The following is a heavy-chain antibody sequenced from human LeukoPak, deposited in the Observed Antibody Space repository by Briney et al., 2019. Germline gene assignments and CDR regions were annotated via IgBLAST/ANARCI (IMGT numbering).Heavy chain of an antibody. J-gene: IGHJ4*02. V-gene: IGHV1-2*04. D-gene: IGHD2-2*01. CDR3: ARGFGTSWFDY. CDR2: INPNGGGT. CDR1: GYTFTGYY. Sequence: ASVKVSCKASGYTFTGYYMHWVRQAPGQGLEWMGWINPNGGGTHYVQKFQGWVTLTRDTSISTLYMELSSLKSDDTAVYYCARGFGTSWFDYWGQGTLVTVSS.